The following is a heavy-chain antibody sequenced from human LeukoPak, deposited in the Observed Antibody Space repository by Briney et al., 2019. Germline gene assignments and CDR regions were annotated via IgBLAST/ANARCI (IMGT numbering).Heavy chain of an antibody. D-gene: IGHD6-13*01. Sequence: GGSLRLSCAASGFTFSSYSMNWVRQAPGKGLEWVSSISSSSSYIYYADSVKGRFTISRDNARNSLYLQMNSLRAEDTAVYYCARDRRQLVLDYWGQGTLVTVSS. V-gene: IGHV3-21*01. CDR3: ARDRRQLVLDY. CDR1: GFTFSSYS. J-gene: IGHJ4*02. CDR2: ISSSSSYI.